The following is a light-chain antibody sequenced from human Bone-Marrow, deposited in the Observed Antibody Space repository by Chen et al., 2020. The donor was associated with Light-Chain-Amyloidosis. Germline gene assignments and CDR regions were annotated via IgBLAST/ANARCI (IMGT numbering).Light chain of an antibody. Sequence: DIQMTPSPSSVSASVGDKVTITCRASQDVSSWLACYQQKPGTSPKLLIYAASVVEDGVPLRFIGSGTGTDFTLTISNLQPEDFATYFCQQANSFPYTFGQGTKLAIK. CDR1: QDVSSW. CDR2: AAS. J-gene: IGKJ2*01. CDR3: QQANSFPYT. V-gene: IGKV1-12*01.